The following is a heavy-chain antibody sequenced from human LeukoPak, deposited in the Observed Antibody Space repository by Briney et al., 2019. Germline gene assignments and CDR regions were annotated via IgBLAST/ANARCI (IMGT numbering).Heavy chain of an antibody. CDR1: GFTFSSYA. Sequence: GGSPRLSCAASGFTFSSYAMSWVRQAPGKGLEWVSAISGSGGSTYYADSVKGRFTISRDNSKNTLYLQMNSLRAEDTAVYYCAKAGLRVTAIRGPNWFDPWGQGTLVTVSS. J-gene: IGHJ5*02. CDR3: AKAGLRVTAIRGPNWFDP. V-gene: IGHV3-23*01. CDR2: ISGSGGST. D-gene: IGHD2-21*02.